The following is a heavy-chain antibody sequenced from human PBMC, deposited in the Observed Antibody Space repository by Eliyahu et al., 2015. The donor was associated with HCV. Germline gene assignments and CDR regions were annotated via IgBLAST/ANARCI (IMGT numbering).Heavy chain of an antibody. CDR3: ARGRAYYYGSGSSNWFDP. D-gene: IGHD3-10*01. V-gene: IGHV4-4*07. CDR1: GGSISXXY. Sequence: QVQLQESGPGLVKPSETLSLTCTXSGGSISXXYWSWIRQPAGKGLEWIGRIYTRGSTNYNPSLKSRVTMSVDTSKNQFSLKLSSVTAADTAVYYCARGRAYYYGSGSSNWFDPWGQGTLVTVSS. CDR2: IYTRGST. J-gene: IGHJ5*02.